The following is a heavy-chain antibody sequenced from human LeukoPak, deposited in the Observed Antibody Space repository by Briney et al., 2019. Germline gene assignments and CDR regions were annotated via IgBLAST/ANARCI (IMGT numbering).Heavy chain of an antibody. D-gene: IGHD1-26*01. V-gene: IGHV4-59*01. Sequence: PSETLSLTCIVSGGSISTYYWSWIRQPPGKGLEWIGYIYYSGSTNYNPSLKGRVTISVDTSKNQFSLKLSSVTAADTAVYYCARHSRTYYDFDFWGQGTLVTVSS. CDR3: ARHSRTYYDFDF. CDR1: GGSISTYY. J-gene: IGHJ4*02. CDR2: IYYSGST.